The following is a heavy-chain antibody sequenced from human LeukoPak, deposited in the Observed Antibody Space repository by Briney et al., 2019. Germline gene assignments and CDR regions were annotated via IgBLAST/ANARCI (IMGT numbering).Heavy chain of an antibody. J-gene: IGHJ6*03. V-gene: IGHV5-51*01. CDR3: ARCMGSYYYYHYMNV. D-gene: IGHD2-8*01. Sequence: GESLKISCKGSGYSFTSYWIGWVRQMPGKGLEWMGIIYPGDSDTRYSPSFQGQVTISADKSISTAYLQWSSLKASDTAMYYCARCMGSYYYYHYMNVWGKGTTVTVSS. CDR2: IYPGDSDT. CDR1: GYSFTSYW.